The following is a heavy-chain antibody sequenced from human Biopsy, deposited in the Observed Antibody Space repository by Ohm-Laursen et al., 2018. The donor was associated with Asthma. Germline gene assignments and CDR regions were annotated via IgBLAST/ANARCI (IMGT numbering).Heavy chain of an antibody. CDR1: GGSISSNFYY. CDR3: ARRGGVRRYFDY. V-gene: IGHV4-39*01. Sequence: SDTLSLTCTVSGGSISSNFYYWGWIRQPPGRGLEWIGNIYKSGQVYYNLSLKSRVTISVDTSKNQFSLQLSSVTAADTAVYFCARRGGVRRYFDYWGQGTLVTVSS. CDR2: IYKSGQV. D-gene: IGHD3-16*01. J-gene: IGHJ4*02.